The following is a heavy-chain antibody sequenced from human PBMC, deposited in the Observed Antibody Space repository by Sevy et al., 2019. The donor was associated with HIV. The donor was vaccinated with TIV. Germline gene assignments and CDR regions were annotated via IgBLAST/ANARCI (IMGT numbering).Heavy chain of an antibody. D-gene: IGHD3-9*01. V-gene: IGHV4-31*03. CDR2: IYYSGST. Sequence: SETLSLTCTVSGGSISSGGYYWSWIRQHPGKGLEWIGYIYYSGSTYYNPSLKSRVTISVDTSKNQFSLKLGSVTAADTAVYYCARRAWLVGDYYFDYWGQGTLVTVSS. J-gene: IGHJ4*02. CDR3: ARRAWLVGDYYFDY. CDR1: GGSISSGGYY.